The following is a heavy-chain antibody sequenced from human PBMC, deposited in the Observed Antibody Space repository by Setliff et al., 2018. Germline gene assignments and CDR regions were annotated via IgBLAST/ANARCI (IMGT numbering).Heavy chain of an antibody. CDR2: INPNSGGT. D-gene: IGHD6-19*01. CDR3: AGGAGGIWQWGYYFDY. J-gene: IGHJ4*02. CDR1: GYTFTGYY. V-gene: IGHV1-2*04. Sequence: ASVKVSCKASGYTFTGYYMHWVRQAPGQGLEWMGWINPNSGGTNYAQKFQGWVTMTRDTSISTAYTELSRLRSDDTAVYYCAGGAGGIWQWGYYFDYWGQGTLVTVSS.